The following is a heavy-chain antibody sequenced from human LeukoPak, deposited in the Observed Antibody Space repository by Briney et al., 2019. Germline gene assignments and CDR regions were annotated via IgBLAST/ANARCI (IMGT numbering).Heavy chain of an antibody. V-gene: IGHV3-30-3*01. CDR2: ISYDGSNK. CDR3: AKARGVSWFDP. Sequence: GGSLRLSCAASGFTFSSYAMHWVRQAPGKGLEWVAVISYDGSNKYYADSVKGRFTISRDNSKNTLYLQMNSLRAEDTAVYYCAKARGVSWFDPWGQGTLVTVSS. CDR1: GFTFSSYA. D-gene: IGHD3-10*01. J-gene: IGHJ5*02.